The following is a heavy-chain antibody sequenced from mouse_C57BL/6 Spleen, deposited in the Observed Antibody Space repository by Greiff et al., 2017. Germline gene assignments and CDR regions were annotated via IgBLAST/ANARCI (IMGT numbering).Heavy chain of an antibody. CDR2: ISSGGSYT. J-gene: IGHJ2*01. V-gene: IGHV5-6*01. D-gene: IGHD1-1*01. CDR3: ARQDTTVVATPYYFDY. CDR1: GFTFSSYG. Sequence: EVMLVESGGDLVKPGGSLKLSCAASGFTFSSYGMSWVRQTPDKRLEWVATISSGGSYTYYPDSVKGRFTISRDNAKNTLYLQMSSLKSEDTAMYYCARQDTTVVATPYYFDYWGQGTTLTVSS.